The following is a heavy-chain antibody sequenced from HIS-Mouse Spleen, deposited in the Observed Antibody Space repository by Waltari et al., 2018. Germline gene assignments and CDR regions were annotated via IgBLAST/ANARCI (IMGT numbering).Heavy chain of an antibody. J-gene: IGHJ4*02. CDR2: INHSGST. D-gene: IGHD5-18*01. CDR3: ASRVWGTAMPGFDY. CDR1: GGSFSGCY. Sequence: QVQLQQWGAGLLKPSETLSLTCAVYGGSFSGCYWSWIRQPPGKGLEWIGEINHSGSTNYNPSLKSRVTISVDTSKNQFSLKLSSVTAADTAVYYCASRVWGTAMPGFDYWGQGTLVTVSS. V-gene: IGHV4-34*01.